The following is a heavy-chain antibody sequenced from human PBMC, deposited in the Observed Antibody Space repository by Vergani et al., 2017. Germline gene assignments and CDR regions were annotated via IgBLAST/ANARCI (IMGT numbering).Heavy chain of an antibody. CDR1: GITFWKFG. Sequence: EVDLVESGGGLAQPGGSLRLSCEASGITFWKFGMHWVRQGPGKGLEWVSGISWNSVAVDYADSVRGRFTISRDNAKNSLFLEMNSLRFEDTAVYFCTKGSVYYHDSAGNGYDPYTGFDLWGQGTLVTVSS. CDR2: ISWNSVAV. J-gene: IGHJ3*01. CDR3: TKGSVYYHDSAGNGYDPYTGFDL. V-gene: IGHV3-9*01. D-gene: IGHD5-12*01.